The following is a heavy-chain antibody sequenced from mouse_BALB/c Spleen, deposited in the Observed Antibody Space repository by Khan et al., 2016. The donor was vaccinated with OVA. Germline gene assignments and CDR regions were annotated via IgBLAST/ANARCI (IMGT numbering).Heavy chain of an antibody. CDR3: ARMAYYGHWYFDV. Sequence: EVQLVETGPGLVKPSQSLSLTCTVTGYSITSDYAWNWIRQFPGNKLEWMGYISYSGSTSYNPSLKSRISITRDTSKNQFFLQLNSVTTEDTATYYCARMAYYGHWYFDVWGAGTTVTVSS. V-gene: IGHV3-2*02. CDR2: ISYSGST. J-gene: IGHJ1*01. CDR1: GYSITSDYA. D-gene: IGHD1-1*02.